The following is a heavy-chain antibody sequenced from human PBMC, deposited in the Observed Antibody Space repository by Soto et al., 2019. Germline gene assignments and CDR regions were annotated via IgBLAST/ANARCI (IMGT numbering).Heavy chain of an antibody. CDR2: IYYSGST. V-gene: IGHV4-31*03. D-gene: IGHD2-21*02. CDR1: GGSISSGGYY. J-gene: IGHJ4*02. CDR3: ERGRRVVTAIERGYYFDY. Sequence: QVQLQESGPGLVKPSQTLSLTCTVSGGSISSGGYYWSWIRQHPGKGLEWIGYIYYSGSTYYNPXXKSRVTIAVDXXKXQXXLKLSSVTAADTAVHYCERGRRVVTAIERGYYFDYWGQGTLVTVSS.